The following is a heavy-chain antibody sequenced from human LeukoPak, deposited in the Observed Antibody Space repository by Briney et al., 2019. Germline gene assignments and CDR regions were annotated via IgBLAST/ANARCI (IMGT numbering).Heavy chain of an antibody. CDR3: AKVRDGYLDY. D-gene: IGHD5-24*01. J-gene: IGHJ4*02. CDR2: ITGSGSST. V-gene: IGHV3-23*01. Sequence: GGSLRLSCVASGFSFSSSGMSWVRQPPGKGPEWVAAITGSGSSTYYADSVKGRFTISRDNSKNTLYLQMNSLRAEDTAVYYCAKVRDGYLDYWGQGTLVTVSS. CDR1: GFSFSSSG.